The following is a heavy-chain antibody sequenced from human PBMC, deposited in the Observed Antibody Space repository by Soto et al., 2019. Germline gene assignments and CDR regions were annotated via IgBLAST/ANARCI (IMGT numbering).Heavy chain of an antibody. Sequence: PSETLSLTCAVSGYSIRSDYYWGWIRQPPGTGLEWIGCIYHRGSTYYNPSRKSRVTMSVDTSNNQFTMKLNSVTAADTAVYYCARDEVREHSRLYYFDYRGQGTLVTVSS. CDR3: ARDEVREHSRLYYFDY. V-gene: IGHV4-38-2*02. D-gene: IGHD1-26*01. CDR1: GYSIRSDYY. CDR2: IYHRGST. J-gene: IGHJ4*02.